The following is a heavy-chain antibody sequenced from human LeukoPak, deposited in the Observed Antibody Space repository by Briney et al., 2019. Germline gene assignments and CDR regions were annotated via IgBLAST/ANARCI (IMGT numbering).Heavy chain of an antibody. D-gene: IGHD2-2*01. CDR2: INHSGST. CDR1: GGSFSGYY. CDR3: ARHSPLLDQLLRLGWFDP. J-gene: IGHJ5*02. Sequence: SETLSLTCAVYGGSFSGYYWSWIRQPPGKGLEWIGEINHSGSTNYNPSLKSRVTISVDTSKNQFSLKLSSVTAADTAVYYCARHSPLLDQLLRLGWFDPWGQGTLVTVSS. V-gene: IGHV4-34*01.